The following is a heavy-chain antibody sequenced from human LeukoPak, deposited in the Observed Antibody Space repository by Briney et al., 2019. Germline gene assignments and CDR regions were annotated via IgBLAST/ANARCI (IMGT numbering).Heavy chain of an antibody. CDR3: TTFKPSPQDIWFGESYDY. CDR1: GFTFSNAW. Sequence: GGSLRLSCAASGFTFSNAWMSWVRQAPGKGLEWVGRIKSKTDGGTTDYAAPVKGRFTISRDDSKNTLYLQMNSLKTEDTAVYYCTTFKPSPQDIWFGESYDYWGQGTLVTVSS. CDR2: IKSKTDGGTT. D-gene: IGHD3-10*01. J-gene: IGHJ4*02. V-gene: IGHV3-15*01.